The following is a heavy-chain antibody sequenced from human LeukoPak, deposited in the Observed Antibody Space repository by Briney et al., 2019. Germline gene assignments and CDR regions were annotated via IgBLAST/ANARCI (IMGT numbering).Heavy chain of an antibody. D-gene: IGHD6-6*01. Sequence: GGSLRLSCTASGLSFSGHWMHWARQLPGKGLVWVSRISPTGSTTSYADSVKGRFAVSRDNAKNTLYLQVNNLRAEDTAVYYCARGPNSNWSGLDFWGQGTLLTVSS. V-gene: IGHV3-74*01. CDR2: ISPTGSTT. J-gene: IGHJ4*02. CDR1: GLSFSGHW. CDR3: ARGPNSNWSGLDF.